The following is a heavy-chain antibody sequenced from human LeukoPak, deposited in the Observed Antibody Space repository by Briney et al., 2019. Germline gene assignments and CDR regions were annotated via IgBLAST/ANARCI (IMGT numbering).Heavy chain of an antibody. V-gene: IGHV3-23*01. D-gene: IGHD2-8*01. Sequence: QPGGSLRLSCAASGFTFSSYAMNWVRQAPGRGLEWVSGFSGSGGTTYYADSVKGRFTISRDNSKNTLYLQTNSLRAEDTAVYYCANGNRCTSPNCLGYYYFYMDVWGKGTTVTVSS. J-gene: IGHJ6*03. CDR2: FSGSGGTT. CDR3: ANGNRCTSPNCLGYYYFYMDV. CDR1: GFTFSSYA.